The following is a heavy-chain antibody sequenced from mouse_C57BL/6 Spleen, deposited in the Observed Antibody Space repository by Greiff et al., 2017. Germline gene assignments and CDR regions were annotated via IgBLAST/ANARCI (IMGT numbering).Heavy chain of an antibody. Sequence: QVHVKQSGAELARPGASVKLSCKASGYTFTSYGISWVKQRTGQGLEWIGEIYPRSGNTYYNEKFKGKATLTADKSSSTAYMELRSLTSEDSAVYFCARSEGGYYAMNCGDQGTSDTVSS. CDR2: IYPRSGNT. CDR3: ARSEGGYYAMNC. J-gene: IGHJ4*01. CDR1: GYTFTSYG. V-gene: IGHV1-81*01.